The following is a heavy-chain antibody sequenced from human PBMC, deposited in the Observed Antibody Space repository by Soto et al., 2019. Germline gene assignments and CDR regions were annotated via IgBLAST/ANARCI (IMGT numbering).Heavy chain of an antibody. J-gene: IGHJ4*02. CDR2: TKQDGSDR. CDR3: VRDHDPDENYFDY. CDR1: GFNFRNYW. V-gene: IGHV3-7*01. Sequence: GGSLRLSCVASGFNFRNYWMSWVRQPPGKGLEWVANTKQDGSDRYYVDSVEGRFLISRDNAKNSLYLQIDSLRAEDTAVYYCVRDHDPDENYFDYWGQGTLVXV.